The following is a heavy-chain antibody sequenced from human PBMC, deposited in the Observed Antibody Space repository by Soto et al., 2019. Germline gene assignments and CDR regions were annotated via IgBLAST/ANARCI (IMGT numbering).Heavy chain of an antibody. CDR2: ISAYNGNI. V-gene: IGHV1-18*01. D-gene: IGHD2-21*02. J-gene: IGHJ6*02. CDR1: GYTFTNYG. CDR3: ASSYCGGNCYAKLPLDYYYYGMDV. Sequence: QVQLVQSGAEVKKPGASVKVSCKASGYTFTNYGISWVRQAPGQGLEWMGWISAYNGNINYAQKLQGRVTMTTDTSTRTAYMELRSLRSVDTAMYYCASSYCGGNCYAKLPLDYYYYGMDVWGQGTTVTVSS.